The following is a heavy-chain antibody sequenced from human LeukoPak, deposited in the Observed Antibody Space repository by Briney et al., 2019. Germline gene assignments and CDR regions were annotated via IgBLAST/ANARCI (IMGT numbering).Heavy chain of an antibody. CDR3: ARDDCSSTSCPGDFDY. CDR1: GYTFTGYY. CDR2: INPNSGGT. Sequence: ASVKVSCKASGYTFTGYYMHWVRQAPGQGLEWMGWINPNSGGTNYAQKFQGRVTITADESTSTAYMELSSLRSEDTAVYYCARDDCSSTSCPGDFDYWGQGTLVTVSS. V-gene: IGHV1-2*02. D-gene: IGHD2-2*01. J-gene: IGHJ4*02.